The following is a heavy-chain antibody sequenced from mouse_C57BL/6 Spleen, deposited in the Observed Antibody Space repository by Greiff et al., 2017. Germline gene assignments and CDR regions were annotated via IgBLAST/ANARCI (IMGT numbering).Heavy chain of an antibody. CDR3: ARFYGDYYAMDY. CDR1: GFTFSDYG. V-gene: IGHV5-17*01. J-gene: IGHJ4*01. D-gene: IGHD1-1*01. Sequence: EVNLVESGGGLVKPGGSLKLSCAASGFTFSDYGMHWVRQAPEKGLEWVAYISSGSSTIYYADTVKGRFTISRDNAKNTLFLQMTSLRSEDTAMYYCARFYGDYYAMDYWGQGTSVTVSS. CDR2: ISSGSSTI.